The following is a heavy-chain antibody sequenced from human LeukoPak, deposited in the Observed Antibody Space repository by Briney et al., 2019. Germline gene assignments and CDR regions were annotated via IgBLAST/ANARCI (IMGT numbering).Heavy chain of an antibody. CDR2: IYYSGST. D-gene: IGHD5-12*01. J-gene: IGHJ3*01. Sequence: SETLSLTCTVSGYYIRSGYYWGWIRQPPGKGLEWIGYIYYSGSTYYNPSLKSRVSILVDTSKNQFSLRLSSVTAADTAVYFCASTITGDAFDFWGQGTMVTVSS. CDR3: ASTITGDAFDF. V-gene: IGHV4-30-4*08. CDR1: GYYIRSGYY.